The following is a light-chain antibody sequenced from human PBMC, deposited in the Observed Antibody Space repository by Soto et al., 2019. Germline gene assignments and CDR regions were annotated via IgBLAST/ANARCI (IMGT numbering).Light chain of an antibody. Sequence: EIVLTQSPGTLSLSPGETAALSCRASRSLSDNHLAWYQQRPGQAPRLLIYDASTRAPGIPARFSGRGSGTDFTLTISRLEPEDSAVYYCQQYGSSGTFGQGTKVDIK. CDR1: RSLSDNH. CDR2: DAS. J-gene: IGKJ1*01. CDR3: QQYGSSGT. V-gene: IGKV3-20*01.